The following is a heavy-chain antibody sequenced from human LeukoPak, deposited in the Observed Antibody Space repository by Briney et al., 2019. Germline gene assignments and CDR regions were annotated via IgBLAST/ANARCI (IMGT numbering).Heavy chain of an antibody. J-gene: IGHJ4*02. V-gene: IGHV1-46*01. CDR2: INPRGGGA. CDR3: AREILGAPSY. CDR1: GYTFTTYS. D-gene: IGHD1-26*01. Sequence: ASVKVSCKTSGYTFTTYSIHWVRQAPGQGLEWVGIINPRGGGATLAQKFQGRITMTTDTSTSTVFLEVSSLRSEDTAVYYCAREILGAPSYWGQGTLVTVSS.